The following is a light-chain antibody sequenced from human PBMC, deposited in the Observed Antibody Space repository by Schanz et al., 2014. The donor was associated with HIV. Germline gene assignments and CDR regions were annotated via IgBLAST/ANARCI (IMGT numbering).Light chain of an antibody. J-gene: IGKJ3*01. CDR1: QSVGSSY. CDR3: QQRSNWPFRFT. Sequence: EIVLTQSPGTLSLSPGERATLSCGASQSVGSSYLAWYQQKPGLAPRLLIYDASSRATGIPDRFSGSGSETDFTLTISGLEPEDFAVYYCQQRSNWPFRFTFGPGTKVDI. CDR2: DAS. V-gene: IGKV3D-20*02.